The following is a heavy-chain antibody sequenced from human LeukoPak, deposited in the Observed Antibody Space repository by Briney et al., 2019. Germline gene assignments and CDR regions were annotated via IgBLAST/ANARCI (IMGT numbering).Heavy chain of an antibody. D-gene: IGHD2-2*01. CDR1: GYTFTSYA. Sequence: ASVKVSCKASGYTFTSYAMHWVRQAPGQRLEWMGWINAGNGNTKYSQKFQGRVTITRDTSASTADMELSSLRSEDTAVYYCAREGRGLGYCSSTSCYGAFDYWGQGTLVTVSS. CDR3: AREGRGLGYCSSTSCYGAFDY. CDR2: INAGNGNT. J-gene: IGHJ4*02. V-gene: IGHV1-3*01.